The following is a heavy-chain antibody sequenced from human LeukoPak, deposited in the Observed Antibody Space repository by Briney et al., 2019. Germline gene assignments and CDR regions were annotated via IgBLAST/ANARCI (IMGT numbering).Heavy chain of an antibody. CDR2: ISSSGSTI. CDR1: GFTFSDYY. J-gene: IGHJ5*02. Sequence: GGSLRLSCAASGFTFSDYYMIWIRQAPGKGLEWVSYISSSGSTIYYADSVKGRFTISRDNAKNSLYLQMNSLRAEDTAVYYCARHIVVVPAAMSPWGQGTLVTVSS. V-gene: IGHV3-11*04. D-gene: IGHD2-2*01. CDR3: ARHIVVVPAAMSP.